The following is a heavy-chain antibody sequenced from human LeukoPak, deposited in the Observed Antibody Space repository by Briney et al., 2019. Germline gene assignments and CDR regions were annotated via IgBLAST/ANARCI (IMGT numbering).Heavy chain of an antibody. J-gene: IGHJ4*02. V-gene: IGHV4-38-2*02. CDR3: ARELGYSSGWYLDY. Sequence: PSETLSLTCTVSGGSISSYYWSWIRQPPGKGLEWIGSMYHRGTTYYNPSLKSRVTTSVDTSKNQFSLKLSSVTAADTAVYYCARELGYSSGWYLDYWGQGTLVTVSS. CDR2: MYHRGTT. D-gene: IGHD6-19*01. CDR1: GGSISSYY.